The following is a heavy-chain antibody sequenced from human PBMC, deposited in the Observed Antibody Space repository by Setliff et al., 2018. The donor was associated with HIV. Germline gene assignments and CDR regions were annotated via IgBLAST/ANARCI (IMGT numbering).Heavy chain of an antibody. V-gene: IGHV4-34*01. Sequence: SETLSLTCAVYNASFSDYFWTWVRQPPGKGLEWVGEINHSGGTNYNPSLKSRVTISLDTSKNQFSLKLTSVTAADTAMYYCASFFVTTVTNQDYWGQGTPVTVSS. CDR1: NASFSDYF. D-gene: IGHD4-17*01. CDR2: INHSGGT. CDR3: ASFFVTTVTNQDY. J-gene: IGHJ4*02.